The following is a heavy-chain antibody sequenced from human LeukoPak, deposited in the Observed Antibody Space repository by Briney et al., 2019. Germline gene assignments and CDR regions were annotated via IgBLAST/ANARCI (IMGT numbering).Heavy chain of an antibody. CDR1: GYTFAGYY. V-gene: IGHV1-2*02. J-gene: IGHJ4*02. CDR2: INPNSGGT. CDR3: ARGRSIADYFDY. Sequence: ASVKVSCKASGYTFAGYYMHWVRQAPGQGLEWMGWINPNSGGTNYAQKFQGRVTMTRDTSISTAYMELSRLRSDDTAVYYCARGRSIADYFDYWGQGTLVTVSS. D-gene: IGHD6-6*01.